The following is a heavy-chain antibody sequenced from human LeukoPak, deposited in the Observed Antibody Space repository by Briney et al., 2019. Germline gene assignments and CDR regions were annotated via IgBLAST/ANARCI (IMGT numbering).Heavy chain of an antibody. J-gene: IGHJ5*02. CDR1: GVTFSSYA. D-gene: IGHD4-11*01. Sequence: GGSLRLSCAASGVTFSSYAMHCVREAPGKGLEWVAVISYDGSNKYYADSVKGRFTIPRDNSKNTLSLQMNRLRAEDTPGYYFSRDSRRYGNEDWFDHWGQGTLVTVSS. V-gene: IGHV3-30-3*01. CDR2: ISYDGSNK. CDR3: SRDSRRYGNEDWFDH.